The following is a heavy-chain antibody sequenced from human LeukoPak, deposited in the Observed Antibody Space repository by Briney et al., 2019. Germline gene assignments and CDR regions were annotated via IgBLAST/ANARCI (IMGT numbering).Heavy chain of an antibody. CDR2: IYYSGTL. CDR3: ARLLYDRSGYYYFDF. V-gene: IGHV4-39*01. CDR1: GGSISTSTYY. D-gene: IGHD3-22*01. J-gene: IGHJ4*02. Sequence: PSETLSLTCTVSGGSISTSTYYWGWIRQPPGKGLEWLGSIYYSGTLYHNPSLKSRVTMSVDTSRNQFSLKLTSVTAADTAVYYCARLLYDRSGYYYFDFWGQGTLVTVSS.